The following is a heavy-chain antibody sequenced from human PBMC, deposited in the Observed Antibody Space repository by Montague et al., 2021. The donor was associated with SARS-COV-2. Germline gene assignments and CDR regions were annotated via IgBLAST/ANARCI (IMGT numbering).Heavy chain of an antibody. CDR3: ARAQNTCFIANCVNYFEV. Sequence: SETLSLTCEVSGGSISSYYWSWIRQSPGKGLEWIGYVHYTGSTKYNPSPKTRVTLSLDTPKNHFSLKLSSVTAADTAVYYCARAQNTCFIANCVNYFEVWGLGALVTVSS. V-gene: IGHV4-59*01. D-gene: IGHD1-1*01. CDR1: GGSISSYY. J-gene: IGHJ4*02. CDR2: VHYTGST.